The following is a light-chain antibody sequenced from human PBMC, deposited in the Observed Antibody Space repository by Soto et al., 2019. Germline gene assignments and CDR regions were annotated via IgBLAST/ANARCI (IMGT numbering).Light chain of an antibody. CDR1: SPNIGGNS. CDR3: GSWDSSLSAYV. V-gene: IGLV1-51*01. Sequence: HSVMTQPPSVSAAPGQKVTISCSGSSPNIGGNSVSWYQQLPGTANKLLIYDDNKRPSGIPDRFSGSKSGTSANLGITGFQTGDEADYYCGSWDSSLSAYVFGTGTKLTVL. J-gene: IGLJ1*01. CDR2: DDN.